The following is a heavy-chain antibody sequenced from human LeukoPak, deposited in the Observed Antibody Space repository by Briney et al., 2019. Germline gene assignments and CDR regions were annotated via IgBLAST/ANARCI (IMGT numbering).Heavy chain of an antibody. V-gene: IGHV1-3*01. CDR2: INVGNGNT. CDR1: GYTFTSYI. CDR3: ARDRWSSGSAEY. Sequence: GASVKVSCKASGYTFTSYILHWVRQAPGQRLEWMGWINVGNGNTKYLQKFQDRVTITRDTSASTVYMELRSLRSEDTAEYYCARDRWSSGSAEYWGQGTLVTVSS. D-gene: IGHD6-19*01. J-gene: IGHJ4*02.